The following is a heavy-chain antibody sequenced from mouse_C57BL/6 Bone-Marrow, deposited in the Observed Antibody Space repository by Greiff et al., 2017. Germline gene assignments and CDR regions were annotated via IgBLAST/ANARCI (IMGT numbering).Heavy chain of an antibody. CDR3: TPLYYGSSYFYWYFDV. Sequence: QLQQSGAELVRPGASVKLSCTASGFNIKDDYMHWVKQRPEQGLEWIGWIDPENGDTEYASKFQGKATITADTSSNTAYLQLSSLTSEDTAVYYCTPLYYGSSYFYWYFDVWGTGTTVTVSS. CDR2: IDPENGDT. D-gene: IGHD1-1*01. V-gene: IGHV14-4*01. J-gene: IGHJ1*03. CDR1: GFNIKDDY.